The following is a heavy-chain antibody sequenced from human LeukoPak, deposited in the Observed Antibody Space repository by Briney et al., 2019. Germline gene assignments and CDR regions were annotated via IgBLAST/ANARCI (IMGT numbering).Heavy chain of an antibody. D-gene: IGHD6-19*01. J-gene: IGHJ3*02. V-gene: IGHV4-59*04. CDR1: GGSISSYY. Sequence: PSETLSLTCTVSGGSISSYYWSWIRQPPGKGLEWIGYIYYSGSTYYNPSLKSRVTISVDTSKNQFSLKLSSVTAADTAVYYCAVSSGWYGSSGAFDIWGQGTMVTVSS. CDR2: IYYSGST. CDR3: AVSSGWYGSSGAFDI.